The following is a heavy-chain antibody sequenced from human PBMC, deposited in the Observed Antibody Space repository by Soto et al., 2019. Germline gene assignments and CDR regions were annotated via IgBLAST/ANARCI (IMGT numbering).Heavy chain of an antibody. Sequence: SETLSLTCAVYGGSFSGYYWNWIRQSPGKGLEWIGYIYSSGSTHYNPSLQNRVTISIDTSKNQVSLKVNSVTAADTAVYYCITDGPDGRAYWGQGTQVTVSS. D-gene: IGHD2-8*01. CDR1: GGSFSGYY. CDR2: IYSSGST. CDR3: ITDGPDGRAY. V-gene: IGHV4-59*01. J-gene: IGHJ4*02.